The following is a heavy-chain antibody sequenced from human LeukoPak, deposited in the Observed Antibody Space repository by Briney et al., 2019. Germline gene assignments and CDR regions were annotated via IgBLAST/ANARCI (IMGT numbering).Heavy chain of an antibody. CDR3: ATKESRFLEWLPIPRSYFDH. Sequence: SETLSLTCTVSGGSISSGGYYWSWIRQHPGKGLEWIGYIYYTGATSYNPSLKSRLTLSVDTSQKQFSLKLSSVTAADTAVYYCATKESRFLEWLPIPRSYFDHWGQGTLVTVSS. CDR2: IYYTGAT. J-gene: IGHJ4*02. CDR1: GGSISSGGYY. D-gene: IGHD3-3*01. V-gene: IGHV4-31*03.